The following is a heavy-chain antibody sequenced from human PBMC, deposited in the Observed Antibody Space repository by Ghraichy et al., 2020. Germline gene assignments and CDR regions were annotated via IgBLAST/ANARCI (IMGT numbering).Heavy chain of an antibody. D-gene: IGHD3-3*01. V-gene: IGHV2-5*01. J-gene: IGHJ4*02. CDR1: GFSLSTSGVG. CDR2: IYWNDDK. CDR3: AHGHYDFWSGIVPS. Sequence: SGPTLVKPTQTLTLTCTFSGFSLSTSGVGVGWIRQPPGKALEWLALIYWNDDKRYSPSLKSRLTITKDTSKNQVVLTMTNMDPVDTATYYCAHGHYDFWSGIVPSWGQGTLVTVSS.